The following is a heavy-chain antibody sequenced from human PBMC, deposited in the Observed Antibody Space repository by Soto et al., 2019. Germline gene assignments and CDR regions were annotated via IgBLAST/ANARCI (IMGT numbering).Heavy chain of an antibody. CDR2: ISYSGRT. CDR3: ARDRVTHVVDY. V-gene: IGHV4-30-4*08. D-gene: IGHD2-21*02. Sequence: SETLSLTCTVSGYSISSGAYYWSWIRQPPGKGLEWIGYISYSGRTYYNPSLKSRVTISLDTSKNQFSLKLSSVTAADTAVYYCARDRVTHVVDYWGQGTLVTVCS. CDR1: GYSISSGAYY. J-gene: IGHJ4*02.